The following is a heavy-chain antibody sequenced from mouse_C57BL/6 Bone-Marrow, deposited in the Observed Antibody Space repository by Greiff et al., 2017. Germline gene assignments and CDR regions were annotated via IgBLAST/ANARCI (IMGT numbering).Heavy chain of an antibody. V-gene: IGHV1-18*01. Sequence: VQLQQSGPELVKPGASVKIPCKASGYTFTDYNMDWVKQSHGKSLEWIGDINPNNGGTIYNQKFKGKATLTVDKSSSTAYMELRSLTSEDTAVYYCARSHYSNYDWFAYWGQGTLVTVSA. CDR3: ARSHYSNYDWFAY. D-gene: IGHD2-5*01. CDR1: GYTFTDYN. J-gene: IGHJ3*01. CDR2: INPNNGGT.